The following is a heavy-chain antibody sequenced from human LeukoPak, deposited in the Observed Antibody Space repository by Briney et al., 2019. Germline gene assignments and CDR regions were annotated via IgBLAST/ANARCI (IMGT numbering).Heavy chain of an antibody. CDR3: ARDREMATIFDY. Sequence: PGGSLRLSCAASGFTFSSYAMHWVRQAPGKGLEWVAVISYDGSNKYCADSVKGRFTISRDDSKNTLYLQMNSLRAEDTAVYYCARDREMATIFDYWGQGTLVTVST. D-gene: IGHD5-24*01. CDR2: ISYDGSNK. V-gene: IGHV3-30-3*01. CDR1: GFTFSSYA. J-gene: IGHJ4*02.